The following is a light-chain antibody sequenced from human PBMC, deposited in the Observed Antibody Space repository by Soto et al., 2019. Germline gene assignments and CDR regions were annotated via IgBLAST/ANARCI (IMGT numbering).Light chain of an antibody. CDR2: GAS. V-gene: IGKV3-20*01. CDR3: QQYGSSPQT. Sequence: EIVLTQSPGTLSLSPGERATLSCRASQSVSSSYLAWYQQKPGQAPRLLIYGASSRATGIPDRFSGSGSGKIFTLTIRRTEPEDFAVYYCQQYGSSPQTFGQGTKVEIK. CDR1: QSVSSSY. J-gene: IGKJ1*01.